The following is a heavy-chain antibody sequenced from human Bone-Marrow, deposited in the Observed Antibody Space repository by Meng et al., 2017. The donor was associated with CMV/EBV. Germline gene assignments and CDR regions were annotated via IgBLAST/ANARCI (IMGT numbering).Heavy chain of an antibody. CDR3: ARGQGRTNPYRLYYFDY. J-gene: IGHJ4*01. V-gene: IGHV4-61*01. D-gene: IGHD1-14*01. CDR2: IYYSGCT. Sequence: GSLRLSCTVSGASVDTGSYCWSCIRQPPGKGLEWNGYIYYSGCTNYNPSLKSRVTMSVDTSKNQFSLKLSSVTDADTAVYYCARGQGRTNPYRLYYFDYWGQGTLVTVSS. CDR1: GASVDTGSYC.